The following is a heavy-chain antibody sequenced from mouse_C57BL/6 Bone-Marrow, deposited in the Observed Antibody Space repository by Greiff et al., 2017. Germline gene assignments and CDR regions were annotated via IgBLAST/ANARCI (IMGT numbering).Heavy chain of an antibody. Sequence: EVMLVESGGGLVQPGGSLSLSCAASGFTFTDYYMSWVRQPPGQALEWLGCIRNKANGYTTEYGASVKGRFTISRGNSQSIIYLQMNALRAEDSATYYCSTVVAHGYFDVWGTGTTVTVSS. CDR3: STVVAHGYFDV. CDR2: IRNKANGYTT. V-gene: IGHV7-3*01. D-gene: IGHD1-1*01. CDR1: GFTFTDYY. J-gene: IGHJ1*03.